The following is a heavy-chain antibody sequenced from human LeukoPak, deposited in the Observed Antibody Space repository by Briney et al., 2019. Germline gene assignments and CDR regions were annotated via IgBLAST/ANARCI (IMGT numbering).Heavy chain of an antibody. Sequence: SVKVSCKASVFTFTRSAMQWVRQARRQRREWIGWIVVGSCNTNYAQKFQERGTITRDMSTTTDYMALSSLSSEETAVYYCAADRKLRYNWERIYYYYGMDVCGQGTTVTVTS. CDR3: AADRKLRYNWERIYYYYGMDV. V-gene: IGHV1-58*02. J-gene: IGHJ6*01. CDR2: IVVGSCNT. D-gene: IGHD5-24*01. CDR1: VFTFTRSA.